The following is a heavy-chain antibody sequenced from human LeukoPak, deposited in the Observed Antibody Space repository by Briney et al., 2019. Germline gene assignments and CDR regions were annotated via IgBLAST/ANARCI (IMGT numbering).Heavy chain of an antibody. J-gene: IGHJ6*02. CDR1: GFTFSSYG. CDR3: ARGDLNDILTGYYIYGMDV. D-gene: IGHD3-9*01. Sequence: GGSLRLSCAASGFTFSSYGMHWVRQAPGKGLEWVAVIWYDGSNKYYADSVKGRFTISRGNSKNTLYLQMNSLRAEDTAVYYCARGDLNDILTGYYIYGMDVWGQGTTVTVSS. CDR2: IWYDGSNK. V-gene: IGHV3-33*01.